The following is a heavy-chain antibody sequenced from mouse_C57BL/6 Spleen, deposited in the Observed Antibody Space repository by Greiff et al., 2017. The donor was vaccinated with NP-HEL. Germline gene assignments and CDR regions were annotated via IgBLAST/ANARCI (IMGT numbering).Heavy chain of an antibody. CDR3: ARLWDGYFDV. V-gene: IGHV1-7*01. J-gene: IGHJ1*03. CDR2: INPSSGYT. D-gene: IGHD4-1*01. Sequence: VQLQQSGAELAKPGASVKLSCKASGYTFTNCWMHWVKQRPGQGLEWIGFINPSSGYTQYNPKFKDKATLTTDKSSSTAYMQLSSLTYEDSAVYYWARLWDGYFDVWGTGTTVTVSS. CDR1: GYTFTNCW.